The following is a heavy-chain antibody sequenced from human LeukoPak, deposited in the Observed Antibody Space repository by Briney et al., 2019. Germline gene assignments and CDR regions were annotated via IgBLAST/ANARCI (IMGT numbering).Heavy chain of an antibody. CDR3: AKGAQQLVYWVDY. Sequence: GGSLRLSCSASGFIFSTSSMKWFRQAPGKGLEWVSVISGSGGSTYYADSVKGRFTISRDNSKNTLYLQMNSLRAEDTAVYYCAKGAQQLVYWVDYWGQGTLVTVSS. D-gene: IGHD6-13*01. CDR2: ISGSGGST. V-gene: IGHV3-23*01. CDR1: GFIFSTSS. J-gene: IGHJ4*02.